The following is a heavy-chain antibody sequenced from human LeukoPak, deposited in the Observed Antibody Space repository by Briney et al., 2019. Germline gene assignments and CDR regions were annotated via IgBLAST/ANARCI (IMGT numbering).Heavy chain of an antibody. CDR3: ARGRRW. V-gene: IGHV4-34*01. Sequence: KPSETLSLTCAVHGGSFSGYYWTWIRQPPGKGLEWIGEINDSGSINYNPTLKSRVTISVDTSKNQFSLKLTSVTAADTAVYYCARGRRWWGQGTLVTVSS. CDR1: GGSFSGYY. D-gene: IGHD5-24*01. J-gene: IGHJ4*02. CDR2: INDSGSI.